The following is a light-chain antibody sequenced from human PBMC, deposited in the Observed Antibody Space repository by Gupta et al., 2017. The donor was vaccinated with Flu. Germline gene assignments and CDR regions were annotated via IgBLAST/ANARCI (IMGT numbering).Light chain of an antibody. CDR1: QSVSSY. Sequence: EIVLTQSPATLSLSPGERATLSCRASQSVSSYLAWYQQKPGQAPRLLIYDASNRATGIPARFSGSGSGTDFTLTISSLEPEDFAVYYCQQRSHWPLPFGRGTKVEIK. CDR3: QQRSHWPLP. J-gene: IGKJ4*01. CDR2: DAS. V-gene: IGKV3-11*01.